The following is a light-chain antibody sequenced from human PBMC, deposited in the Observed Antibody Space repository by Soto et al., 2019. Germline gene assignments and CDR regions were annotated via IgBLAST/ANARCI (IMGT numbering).Light chain of an antibody. Sequence: EIVMTQSPATLSVSPGERATLSCRASQSVSRNLAWYQQKPGQAPRLLIYGASTRATGIPARFSGSGSGTEFTLTISSLQSADFAVYYCQQYNNWPPWTFGQGTKVEI. CDR3: QQYNNWPPWT. CDR1: QSVSRN. V-gene: IGKV3-15*01. J-gene: IGKJ1*01. CDR2: GAS.